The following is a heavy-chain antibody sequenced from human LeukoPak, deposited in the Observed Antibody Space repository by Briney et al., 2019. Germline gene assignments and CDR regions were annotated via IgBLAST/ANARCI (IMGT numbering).Heavy chain of an antibody. CDR3: AKDLRGNRNDRVFDY. J-gene: IGHJ4*02. D-gene: IGHD1-1*01. V-gene: IGHV3-23*01. CDR1: GFDFNSYA. Sequence: GGSLRLSCAASGFDFNSYAMNWVCQAPGEEPEWGSVILNSGGATYYAASVKGRFTISRDDSKNTLSLQMISLRAEDTAVYYCAKDLRGNRNDRVFDYWGQGTLVTVS. CDR2: ILNSGGAT.